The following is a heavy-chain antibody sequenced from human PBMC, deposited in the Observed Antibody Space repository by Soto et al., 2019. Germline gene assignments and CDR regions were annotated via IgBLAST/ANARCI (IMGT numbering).Heavy chain of an antibody. CDR1: GFSFRNYW. CDR3: ARGGLEPFDY. V-gene: IGHV3-74*01. J-gene: IGHJ4*02. D-gene: IGHD1-1*01. Sequence: PVGSLRLSCAASGFSFRNYWMHWVRQAPGKGLVWVPRISDYGRVNYADSVEGRFTISRDDAKSELYLQMSSLRLEDTAVYYCARGGLEPFDYLGQGALVTVSS. CDR2: ISDYGRV.